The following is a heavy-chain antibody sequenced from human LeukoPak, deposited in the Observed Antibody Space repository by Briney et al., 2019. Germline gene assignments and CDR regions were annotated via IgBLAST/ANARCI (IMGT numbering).Heavy chain of an antibody. D-gene: IGHD3-10*01. Sequence: SETLSLTCAVSGYTISSGHYWGWIRQPPGKGLEWIGYIYHSGSTYYSPSLKSRVTISVDRSKNQFSLKLSSVTAADTAVYYCARDRNYYGSGDAFDIWGQGTMVTVSS. CDR3: ARDRNYYGSGDAFDI. J-gene: IGHJ3*02. CDR1: GYTISSGHY. V-gene: IGHV4-38-2*02. CDR2: IYHSGST.